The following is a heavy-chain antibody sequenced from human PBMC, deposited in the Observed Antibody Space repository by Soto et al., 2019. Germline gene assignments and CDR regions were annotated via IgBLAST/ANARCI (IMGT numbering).Heavy chain of an antibody. J-gene: IGHJ4*02. D-gene: IGHD3-16*01. V-gene: IGHV4-59*01. CDR2: IYYSGST. Sequence: PSETLSLTYTVSGGSISSYYWSWIRQPPGKGLEWIGYIYYSGSTNYNPSLKSRVTISVDTSKNQFSLKLSSVTAADAAVYYCAGGPMGYDSWGQGTLVTVSS. CDR3: AGGPMGYDS. CDR1: GGSISSYY.